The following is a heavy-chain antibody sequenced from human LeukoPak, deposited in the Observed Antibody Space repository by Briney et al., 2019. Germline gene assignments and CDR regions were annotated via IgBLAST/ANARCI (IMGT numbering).Heavy chain of an antibody. J-gene: IGHJ6*02. V-gene: IGHV1-69*04. CDR1: GGTFSSYA. Sequence: ASVKVSCKASGGTFSSYAIGWVRQAPGQGLEWMGRIIPILGIANYAQKFQGRVTITADKSTSTAYMELSSPRSEDTAVYYCARYCSSTSCYAVVDYYYGMDVWGQGTTVTVSS. CDR2: IIPILGIA. D-gene: IGHD2-2*01. CDR3: ARYCSSTSCYAVVDYYYGMDV.